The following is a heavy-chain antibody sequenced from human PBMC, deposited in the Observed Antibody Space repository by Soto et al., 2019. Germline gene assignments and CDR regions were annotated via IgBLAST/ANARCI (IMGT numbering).Heavy chain of an antibody. J-gene: IGHJ6*02. CDR1: GGSISSSSYY. CDR2: IYYSGST. CDR3: ARVIGFYSSRRMDV. V-gene: IGHV4-39*01. D-gene: IGHD6-13*01. Sequence: SETLSLTCTVSGGSISSSSYYWGWIRQPPGKGLEWIGSIYYSGSTYYNPSLKSRVTISVDTSKNQFSLKLSSVTAADTAVYYCARVIGFYSSRRMDVWGQGTTVTVSS.